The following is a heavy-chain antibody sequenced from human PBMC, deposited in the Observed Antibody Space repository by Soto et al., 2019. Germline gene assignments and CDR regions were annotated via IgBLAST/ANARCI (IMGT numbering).Heavy chain of an antibody. CDR2: INPNSGGT. CDR1: GYTFTGYY. J-gene: IGHJ4*02. Sequence: ASVKVSCKASGYTFTGYYMHWVRQAPGQGLEWMGWINPNSGGTNYAQKFQGRVTMTRDTSISTAYMELSRLRSDDTAVSYCATYFSPRTADYYYVWGSYDFWGQGTLVTVSS. V-gene: IGHV1-2*02. D-gene: IGHD3-16*01. CDR3: ATYFSPRTADYYYVWGSYDF.